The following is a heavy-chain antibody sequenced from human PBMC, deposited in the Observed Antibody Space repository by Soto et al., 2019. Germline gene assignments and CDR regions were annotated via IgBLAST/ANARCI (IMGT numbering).Heavy chain of an antibody. J-gene: IGHJ3*02. CDR3: ARDSKVYAIAAFDI. Sequence: GASVKVSCKASGYTFTSYARHWVRQAPGQRLEWMGWINAGNGNTKYSQKFQGRVTITRDTSASTAYMELSSLRSEDTAVYYCARDSKVYAIAAFDIWGQGTMVTVSS. D-gene: IGHD2-8*01. CDR1: GYTFTSYA. CDR2: INAGNGNT. V-gene: IGHV1-3*01.